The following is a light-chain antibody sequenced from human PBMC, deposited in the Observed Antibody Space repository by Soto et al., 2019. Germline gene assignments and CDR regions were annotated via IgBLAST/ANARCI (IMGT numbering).Light chain of an antibody. V-gene: IGLV2-11*01. J-gene: IGLJ1*01. Sequence: QSVLTQPRSVSGSPGQSVTISCTGTSSDVGGYNYVSWYQQHPGKAPKLMIFDVSERSSGVPDRFSGSKSGNTASLIISGLQAEDEADYYCCSYAGNFIFVFGTGTKVTVL. CDR2: DVS. CDR3: CSYAGNFIFV. CDR1: SSDVGGYNY.